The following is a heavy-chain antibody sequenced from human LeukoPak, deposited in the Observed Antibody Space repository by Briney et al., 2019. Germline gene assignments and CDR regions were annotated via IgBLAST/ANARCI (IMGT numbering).Heavy chain of an antibody. CDR1: GFTFTSDA. CDR2: IRGDGVYT. Sequence: GGSLRLSCEGSGFTFTSDAMTWVRQAPGKGLEWVSLIRGDGVYTESADSVKGRFTISRDNSKSTVYLQMTSLRAEAPAVYYWAKGRGQSSTWDLWGQGTLVTVSS. CDR3: AKGRGQSSTWDL. V-gene: IGHV3-23*01. D-gene: IGHD6-13*01. J-gene: IGHJ5*02.